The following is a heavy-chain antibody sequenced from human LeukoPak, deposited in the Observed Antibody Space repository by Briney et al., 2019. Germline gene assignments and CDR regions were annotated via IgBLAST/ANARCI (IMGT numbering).Heavy chain of an antibody. J-gene: IGHJ5*02. CDR1: GFTFDDYA. D-gene: IGHD3-10*01. CDR2: ISWNSGSI. Sequence: GRSLRLSCAASGFTFDDYAMHWVRQAPGKGLEWVSGISWNSGSIGYADSVKGRFTISRDNAKNSLYPQMNSLRAEDTALYYCAKGGRGLYNWFDPWGQGTLVTVSS. V-gene: IGHV3-9*01. CDR3: AKGGRGLYNWFDP.